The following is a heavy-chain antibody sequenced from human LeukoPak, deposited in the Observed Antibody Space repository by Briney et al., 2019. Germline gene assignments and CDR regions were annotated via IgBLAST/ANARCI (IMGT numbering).Heavy chain of an antibody. J-gene: IGHJ4*02. V-gene: IGHV6-1*01. CDR3: ARDRTGQWLVRQYFDY. CDR1: GDSVSSNSAA. D-gene: IGHD6-19*01. CDR2: TYYRSKWYN. Sequence: SQTLSLTCAISGDSVSSNSAAWNWIRQSPSRGLEWLGRTYYRSKWYNDYAVSMKSRITINPDTSKNQFSLQLNSVTPEDTAVYYCARDRTGQWLVRQYFDYWGQGTLVTVSS.